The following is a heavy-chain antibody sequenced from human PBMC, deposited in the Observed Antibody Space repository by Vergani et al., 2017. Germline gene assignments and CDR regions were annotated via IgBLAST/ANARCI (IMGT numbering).Heavy chain of an antibody. D-gene: IGHD5-18*01. CDR1: GGSFSGYY. CDR3: ARGLDTAMANYYYDYMDV. CDR2: INHSGST. J-gene: IGHJ6*03. V-gene: IGHV4-34*01. Sequence: QVQLQQWGAGLLKPSETLSLTCAVYGGSFSGYYWSWIRQPPGKGLEWIGEINHSGSTNYNPSLKSRVTISVDTSKNQFSLKLSSVTAADTAVYYCARGLDTAMANYYYDYMDVWGKGTTVTVSS.